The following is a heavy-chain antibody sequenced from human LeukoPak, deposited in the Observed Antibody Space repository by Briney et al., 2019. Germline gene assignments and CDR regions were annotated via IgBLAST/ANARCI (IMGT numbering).Heavy chain of an antibody. CDR2: ISSSSSYI. D-gene: IGHD1-26*01. CDR3: ASGVPWADY. V-gene: IGHV3-21*01. Sequence: GGSLRLSCAASGFTFSSYRMNWVRQAPGKGLEWVSSISSSSSYIYYADSMKGRFTISRDNAKNSLYLQMNSLRAEDTAVYYCASGVPWADYWGQGTLVTVSS. CDR1: GFTFSSYR. J-gene: IGHJ4*02.